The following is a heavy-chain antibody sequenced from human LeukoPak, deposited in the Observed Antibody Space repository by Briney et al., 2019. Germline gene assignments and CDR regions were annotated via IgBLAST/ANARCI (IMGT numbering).Heavy chain of an antibody. CDR3: ARQEYSTPLYNWFDP. Sequence: SETLSLTCTVSGGSINSYYWSWIRQPPGKGLEWIGYISTSGSTIYNPSLKSRVTISTDTSKNQFSLKLSSVTAADTAVYYCARQEYSTPLYNWFDPWGQGTLVTVSS. D-gene: IGHD6-6*01. V-gene: IGHV4-4*09. CDR1: GGSINSYY. J-gene: IGHJ5*02. CDR2: ISTSGST.